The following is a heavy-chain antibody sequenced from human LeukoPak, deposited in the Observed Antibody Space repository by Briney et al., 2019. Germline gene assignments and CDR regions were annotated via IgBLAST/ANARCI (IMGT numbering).Heavy chain of an antibody. CDR2: ISSSSSTI. CDR1: GFTFSSYS. CDR3: ARDLRTAMVTFAFDI. Sequence: PGGSLRLSCAASGFTFSSYSMNWVRQAPGKGLEWVSYISSSSSTIYYADSVKGRFTISRDNAKNSLYLQMNSLRAEDTAVYYCARDLRTAMVTFAFDIWGQGTMVTVSS. D-gene: IGHD5-18*01. J-gene: IGHJ3*02. V-gene: IGHV3-48*01.